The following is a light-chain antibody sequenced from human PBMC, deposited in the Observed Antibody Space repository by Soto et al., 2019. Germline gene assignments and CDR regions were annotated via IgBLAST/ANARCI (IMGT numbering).Light chain of an antibody. J-gene: IGKJ3*01. CDR2: AAS. CDR3: QQFNSDPFT. Sequence: DIQLTQSPSFLSASVGDRVTITCRASQGITNDLAWYQQKPGKAPKLLIYAASSLQRGVPSTFSGSGFGTEFTLTISSLQPEEFATYFCQQFNSDPFTFGPGTTVDFK. CDR1: QGITND. V-gene: IGKV1-9*01.